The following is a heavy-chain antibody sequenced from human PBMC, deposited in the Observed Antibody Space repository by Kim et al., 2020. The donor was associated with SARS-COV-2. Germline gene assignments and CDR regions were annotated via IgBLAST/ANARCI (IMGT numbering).Heavy chain of an antibody. CDR3: ARGGRITIFGVVIIGGCPFDY. J-gene: IGHJ4*02. CDR2: IDHSGST. Sequence: SETLSLTCAVYGGSFSGYYWSWIRQPPGKGLEWIGEIDHSGSTNYNPSLKSRVTISVDTSKNQFSLKLSSVTAADTAVYYCARGGRITIFGVVIIGGCPFDYWGQGTLVTVSS. D-gene: IGHD3-3*01. CDR1: GGSFSGYY. V-gene: IGHV4-34*01.